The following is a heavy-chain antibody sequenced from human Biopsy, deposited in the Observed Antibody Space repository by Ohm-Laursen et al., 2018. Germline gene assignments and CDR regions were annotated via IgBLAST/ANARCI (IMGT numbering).Heavy chain of an antibody. J-gene: IGHJ4*02. CDR1: RYTFSLYH. CDR2: IDPDGGRT. CDR3: ARDPYCSGGNCYSPLDH. Sequence: SSVKVSCKASRYTFSLYHIHWVRQAPGQGLEWMGWIDPDGGRTSFGQNFQGRVTMTSDTSTGTAYLELTRLRSDDTAVYYCARDPYCSGGNCYSPLDHWGQGTLVTVSA. V-gene: IGHV1-2*02. D-gene: IGHD2-15*01.